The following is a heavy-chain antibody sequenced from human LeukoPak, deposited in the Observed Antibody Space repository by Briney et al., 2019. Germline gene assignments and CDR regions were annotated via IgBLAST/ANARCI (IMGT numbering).Heavy chain of an antibody. CDR1: GGPISSYY. CDR2: IYTSGST. CDR3: ARSSKAESTRYSSGWYSGPPYYYGMDV. Sequence: SETLSLTCTVSGGPISSYYWSWIRQPAGKGLEWIGRIYTSGSTNYNPSLKSRVTMSVDTSKNQFSLKLSSVTAADTAVYYCARSSKAESTRYSSGWYSGPPYYYGMDVWGQGTTVTVSS. D-gene: IGHD6-19*01. V-gene: IGHV4-4*07. J-gene: IGHJ6*02.